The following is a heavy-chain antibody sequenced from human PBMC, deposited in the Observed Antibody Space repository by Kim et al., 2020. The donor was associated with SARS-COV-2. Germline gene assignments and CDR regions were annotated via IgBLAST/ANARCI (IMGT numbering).Heavy chain of an antibody. CDR3: ARGRMIDY. V-gene: IGHV4-34*01. D-gene: IGHD2-15*01. J-gene: IGHJ4*02. CDR2: INHSGST. CDR1: GGSFSGYY. Sequence: SETLSLTCAVYGGSFSGYYWSWIRQPPGKGLEWIGEINHSGSTNYNPSLKSRVTISVDTSKNQFSLKLSSVTAADTAVYYCARGRMIDYWGQGTLVTVSS.